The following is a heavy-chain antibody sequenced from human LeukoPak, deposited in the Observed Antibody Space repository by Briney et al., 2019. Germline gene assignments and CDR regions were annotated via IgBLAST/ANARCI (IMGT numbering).Heavy chain of an antibody. CDR3: ASLVQYGGIFGVDNYYFDY. V-gene: IGHV4-38-2*01. CDR2: IYHSGST. CDR1: GYSISSGYY. D-gene: IGHD3-3*01. Sequence: SETLSLTCAVSGYSISSGYYWGWIRQPPGKGLEWIGRIYHSGSTYYNPSLKSRVTISVDTSKNQFSLKLSSVTAADTAVYYCASLVQYGGIFGVDNYYFDYWGQGTLVTVSS. J-gene: IGHJ4*02.